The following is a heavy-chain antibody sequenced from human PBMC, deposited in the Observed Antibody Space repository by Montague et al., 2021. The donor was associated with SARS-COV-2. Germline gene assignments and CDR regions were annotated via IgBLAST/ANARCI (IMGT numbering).Heavy chain of an antibody. V-gene: IGHV4-59*13. CDR2: IYYTGST. CDR3: ARDYYGEYTAV. J-gene: IGHJ4*02. Sequence: SETLSLTCTVSGGSISGYYWSWIRQPPGKGLEWIGYIYYTGSTNYNHSFYSRASMLADMSKNQFFLKLRSATAADTAVYYYARDYYGEYTAVWGRGTLVTVSS. D-gene: IGHD4-17*01. CDR1: GGSISGYY.